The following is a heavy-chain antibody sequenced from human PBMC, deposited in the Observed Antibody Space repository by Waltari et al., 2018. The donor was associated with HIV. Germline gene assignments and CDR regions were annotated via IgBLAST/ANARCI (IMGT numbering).Heavy chain of an antibody. J-gene: IGHJ5*02. Sequence: EVQLLESGGGLVQPGGSLRLSCAASGVTFSSYARSWGSKGLGKGLGWVSAICGSGGGTYHADSVKGLFTISIDSSKNTLYRQMNSLRAEDTAVYYCSKDRSRVRGVIQLNNWFDPWGQGTLVTVSS. V-gene: IGHV3-23*01. CDR1: GVTFSSYA. CDR3: SKDRSRVRGVIQLNNWFDP. D-gene: IGHD3-10*01. CDR2: ICGSGGGT.